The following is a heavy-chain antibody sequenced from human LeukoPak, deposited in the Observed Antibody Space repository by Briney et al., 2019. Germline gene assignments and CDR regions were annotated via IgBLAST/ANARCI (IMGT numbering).Heavy chain of an antibody. CDR1: GFTFDDYA. J-gene: IGHJ4*02. V-gene: IGHV3-9*01. D-gene: IGHD6-19*01. CDR2: ISWNSGSI. CDR3: TTNLGEAVAGKGAVDY. Sequence: GGSLRLSCAASGFTFDDYAMHWVRQAPGKGLEWVSGISWNSGSIGYADSVKGRFTISRDNAKNSLYLQMNSLRAEDTALYYCTTNLGEAVAGKGAVDYWGQGTLVTVSS.